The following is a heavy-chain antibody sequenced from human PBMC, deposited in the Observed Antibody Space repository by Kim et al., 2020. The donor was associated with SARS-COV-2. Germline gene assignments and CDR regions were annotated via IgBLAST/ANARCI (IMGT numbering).Heavy chain of an antibody. J-gene: IGHJ4*02. CDR3: ARRSGYNYGYLED. CDR2: MNPNSGNT. Sequence: ASVKVSCKASGYTFSSNDINWVRQATGQGLEWMGWMNPNSGNTGYAQKFQGRVTMTRNTSISTAYMELSSLGSEDTAVYYCARRSGYNYGYLEDWGQGALVTVSS. CDR1: GYTFSSND. V-gene: IGHV1-8*01. D-gene: IGHD5-18*01.